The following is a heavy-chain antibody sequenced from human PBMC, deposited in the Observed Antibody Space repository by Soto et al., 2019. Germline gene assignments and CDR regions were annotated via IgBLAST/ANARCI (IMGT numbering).Heavy chain of an antibody. CDR3: ARTLRYFDWLIYDAFDI. J-gene: IGHJ3*02. CDR1: GGSFSGYY. V-gene: IGHV4-34*01. Sequence: QVQLQQWGAGLLKPSETLSLTCAVYGGSFSGYYWSWIRQPPGKGLEWIGEINHSGSTNYNPSLKSRVTISVDTSKNQFSLKLSSVTAADTAVYYCARTLRYFDWLIYDAFDIWGQGTMVTVSS. CDR2: INHSGST. D-gene: IGHD3-9*01.